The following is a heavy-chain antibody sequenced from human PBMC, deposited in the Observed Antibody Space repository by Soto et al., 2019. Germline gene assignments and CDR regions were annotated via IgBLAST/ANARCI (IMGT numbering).Heavy chain of an antibody. V-gene: IGHV3-21*06. CDR1: GFSFSSYT. CDR3: ARAHEVAWFDS. J-gene: IGHJ5*01. Sequence: GSLRLSCTASGFSFSSYTMNWVRQAPGKGLQWVASITNRGTHTYSADSVKGRFTISRDNDKNSLYLQMNNLRAEDTATYYCARAHEVAWFDSWGLGTLVTVSS. D-gene: IGHD2-15*01. CDR2: ITNRGTHT.